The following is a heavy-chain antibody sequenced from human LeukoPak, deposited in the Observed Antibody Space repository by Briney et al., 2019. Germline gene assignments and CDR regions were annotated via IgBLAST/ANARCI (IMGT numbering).Heavy chain of an antibody. CDR2: ISGSGGST. Sequence: PGGSLRLSCAASGFTFSSYGMSWVRQAPGKGLEWVSAISGSGGSTYYADSVKGRFTISRDNSKNTLYLQMNSLRAEDTAVYYCAKNHALLWFGKETGYWGQGTLVTVSS. CDR3: AKNHALLWFGKETGY. CDR1: GFTFSSYG. J-gene: IGHJ4*02. V-gene: IGHV3-23*01. D-gene: IGHD3-10*01.